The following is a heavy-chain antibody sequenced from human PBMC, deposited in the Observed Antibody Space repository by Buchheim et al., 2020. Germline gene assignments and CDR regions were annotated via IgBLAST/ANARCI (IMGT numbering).Heavy chain of an antibody. CDR3: ARGNNDSSSWYYYYYYMDV. V-gene: IGHV3-53*01. CDR2: IYSGGST. D-gene: IGHD6-13*01. Sequence: EVQLVESGGGLIQPGGSLRLSCAASGFTVSSNYMSWVRQAPGKGLEWVSVIYSGGSTYYADSVKGRFTISRDNSKNTLYLQMNSLRAEDTAVYYCARGNNDSSSWYYYYYYMDVWGKGTT. J-gene: IGHJ6*03. CDR1: GFTVSSNY.